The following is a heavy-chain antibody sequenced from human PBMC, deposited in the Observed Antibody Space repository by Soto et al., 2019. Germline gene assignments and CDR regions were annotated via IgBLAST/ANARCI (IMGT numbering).Heavy chain of an antibody. J-gene: IGHJ6*02. V-gene: IGHV1-46*03. Sequence: QVQLVQSGAEVKKPGASVKVSCKASGYTFTSYYMHWVRQAPGQGLEWMGIINPSGGSTSYAQKFQGRVTMTRDTSTSTVYMELSSMKSEDTAVYYWAREHGGSSGMDVWGQGTTVTVSS. CDR1: GYTFTSYY. CDR3: AREHGGSSGMDV. D-gene: IGHD3-10*01. CDR2: INPSGGST.